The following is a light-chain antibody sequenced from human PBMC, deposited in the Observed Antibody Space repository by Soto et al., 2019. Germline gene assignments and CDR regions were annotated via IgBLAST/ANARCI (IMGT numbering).Light chain of an antibody. CDR1: SSNIGAGYD. V-gene: IGLV1-40*01. CDR2: ANT. CDR3: AAWDDSLSGWV. J-gene: IGLJ3*02. Sequence: QSVLTQTPSVSGAPGQRVTISCTGSSSNIGAGYDVHWYQQLPGTTPKLPIYANTNRPSGVPDRFSGSKSGTSASLAITGLQAEDEADYYCAAWDDSLSGWVFGGGTKLTVL.